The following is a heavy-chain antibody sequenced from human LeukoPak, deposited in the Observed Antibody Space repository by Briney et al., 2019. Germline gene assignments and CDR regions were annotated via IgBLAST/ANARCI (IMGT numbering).Heavy chain of an antibody. J-gene: IGHJ4*02. Sequence: GGSLRLSCAASGFTFNNYAMSWVRQAPGKGLEWVSVISGNGGSTYYRDSVKGRFTISRDNSKNTLYLQMNSLRAEDTAVYYCAKDGTAAITFEYWGQGTLVTVSS. CDR1: GFTFNNYA. CDR3: AKDGTAAITFEY. CDR2: ISGNGGST. D-gene: IGHD1-1*01. V-gene: IGHV3-23*01.